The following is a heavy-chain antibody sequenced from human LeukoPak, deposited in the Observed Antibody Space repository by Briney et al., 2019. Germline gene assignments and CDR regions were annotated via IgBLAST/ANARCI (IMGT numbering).Heavy chain of an antibody. Sequence: ASVKVSCKASGYTFTGYYMHWVRQAPGQGLEWMGWINPNSGGTNYAQKFQGRVTMTRDTSISTAYMELSRLRSDDTAVYYCARMSGGSCFACWFDPWGQGTLVTVSS. D-gene: IGHD2-15*01. V-gene: IGHV1-2*02. CDR2: INPNSGGT. CDR1: GYTFTGYY. CDR3: ARMSGGSCFACWFDP. J-gene: IGHJ5*02.